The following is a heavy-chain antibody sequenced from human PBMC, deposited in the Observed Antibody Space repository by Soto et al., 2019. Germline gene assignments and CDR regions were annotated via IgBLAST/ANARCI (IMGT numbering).Heavy chain of an antibody. Sequence: QAHLAQSGAEVKKPGSSVTVSCKASGGTFNSYGISWVRQAPGQGLDWMGVIIPLYGTVNYAQKFQGRVSITADKSTSTAYMDLNSLRSDDTAVYYCARVRVIRGVIPGHFGLWGQGTLVTVSS. J-gene: IGHJ4*02. CDR3: ARVRVIRGVIPGHFGL. D-gene: IGHD3-10*01. V-gene: IGHV1-69*06. CDR2: IIPLYGTV. CDR1: GGTFNSYG.